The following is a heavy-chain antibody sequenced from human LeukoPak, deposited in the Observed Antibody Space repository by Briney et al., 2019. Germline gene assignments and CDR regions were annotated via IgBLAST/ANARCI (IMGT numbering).Heavy chain of an antibody. CDR2: IYPGDSDT. J-gene: IGHJ4*02. D-gene: IGHD1-1*01. CDR1: GYSFTNFW. CDR3: ATLMEAPRTGFDF. Sequence: GESLKISCKASGYSFTNFWIGLVRQMPGKGLEWMGIIYPGDSDTRYSPSFQGQVTISADKSINTAYLQWSSLKASDTAMYYCATLMEAPRTGFDFWGQGTLVTVSS. V-gene: IGHV5-51*01.